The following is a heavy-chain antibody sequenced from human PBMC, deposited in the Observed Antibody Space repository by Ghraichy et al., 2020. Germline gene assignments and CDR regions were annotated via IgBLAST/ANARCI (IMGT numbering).Heavy chain of an antibody. D-gene: IGHD2-2*01. CDR2: IYYSGST. CDR3: ARAVGDCSSTSCSLDYYYGTDV. Sequence: SQNLSLTCTVSGGSISSGGYYWSWIRQHPGKGLEWIGYIYYSGSTYYNPSLKSRVTISVDTSKNQFSRKLSSVTAADTAVYYCARAVGDCSSTSCSLDYYYGTDVWGQGTTVTVSS. CDR1: GGSISSGGYY. J-gene: IGHJ6*02. V-gene: IGHV4-31*02.